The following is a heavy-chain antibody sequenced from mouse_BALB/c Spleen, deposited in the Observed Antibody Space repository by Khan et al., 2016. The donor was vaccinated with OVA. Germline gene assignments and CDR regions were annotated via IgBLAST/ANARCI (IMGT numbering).Heavy chain of an antibody. Sequence: VQLQESGPGLVAPSQSLSITCTVSGFSLSSYNVHWVRQPPGKGLEWLGMIWGGGGTDYTSALKSRLSISKDDSKSQVFLKMNSLQTDDTAMYYCTRDNDRYDGYNAMDYWGQGTSVTVSS. J-gene: IGHJ4*01. V-gene: IGHV2-6-4*01. CDR1: GFSLSSYN. CDR2: IWGGGGT. CDR3: TRDNDRYDGYNAMDY. D-gene: IGHD2-14*01.